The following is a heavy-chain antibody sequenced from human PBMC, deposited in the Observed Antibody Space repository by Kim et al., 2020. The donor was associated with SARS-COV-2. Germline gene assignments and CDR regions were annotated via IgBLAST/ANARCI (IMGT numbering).Heavy chain of an antibody. CDR1: GFTFSSYA. Sequence: GGSLRLSCAASGFTFSSYAMSWVRQAPGKGLEWVSAISGSGGSTYYADSVKGRFTISRDNSKNTLYLQMNSLRAEDTAVYYCAKGKRGGLISTGSGSPYWGQGTLVTVSS. CDR3: AKGKRGGLISTGSGSPY. CDR2: ISGSGGST. V-gene: IGHV3-23*01. J-gene: IGHJ4*02. D-gene: IGHD3-10*01.